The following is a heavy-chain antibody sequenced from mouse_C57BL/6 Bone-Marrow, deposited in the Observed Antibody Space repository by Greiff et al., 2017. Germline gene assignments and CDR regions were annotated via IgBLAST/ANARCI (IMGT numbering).Heavy chain of an antibody. V-gene: IGHV14-2*01. D-gene: IGHD1-1*01. J-gene: IGHJ2*01. CDR2: IDPEDGET. CDR1: GYTFTSYW. CDR3: TSSLICYGTTY. Sequence: EVQLQQPGAELVMPGASVKLSCKASGYTFTSYWMHWVKQRPGQGLEWIGRIDPEDGETKYAPKFQDKATITADTSSNTAYLQLSSLTSEDTAVYYCTSSLICYGTTYWGQGTTLTVSS.